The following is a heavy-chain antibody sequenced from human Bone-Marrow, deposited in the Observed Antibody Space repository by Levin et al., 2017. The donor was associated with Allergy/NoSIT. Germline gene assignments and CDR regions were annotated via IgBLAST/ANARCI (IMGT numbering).Heavy chain of an antibody. Sequence: ASETLSLTCAVYGVSFSGYYWTWVHQPPGKGLEWIGSVNHSGGTNYNPSLNSRVTMSIDPSKYQFFLEVTSVTAADTAVYYCARGQGYQPTDWGQGTLVTVSS. CDR1: GVSFSGYY. CDR3: ARGQGYQPTD. J-gene: IGHJ4*02. CDR2: VNHSGGT. V-gene: IGHV4-34*01. D-gene: IGHD6-13*01.